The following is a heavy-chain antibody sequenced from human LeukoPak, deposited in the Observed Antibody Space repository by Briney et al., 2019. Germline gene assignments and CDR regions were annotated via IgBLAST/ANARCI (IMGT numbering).Heavy chain of an antibody. CDR3: ARHGIVGATGLDY. CDR1: GGSISSSSYY. J-gene: IGHJ4*02. V-gene: IGHV4-61*05. CDR2: IYYSGST. Sequence: SETLSLTCTVSGGSISSSSYYWGWIRQPPGKGLEWIGYIYYSGSTNYNPSLKSRVTISVDTSKNQFSLKLSSVTAADTAVYYCARHGIVGATGLDYWGQGTLVTVSS. D-gene: IGHD1-26*01.